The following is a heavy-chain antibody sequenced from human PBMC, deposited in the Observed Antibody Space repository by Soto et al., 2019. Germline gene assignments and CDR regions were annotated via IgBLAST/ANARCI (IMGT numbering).Heavy chain of an antibody. V-gene: IGHV1-69*06. CDR3: ATEPSITGNVGKYFDY. CDR2: VVPAFGKT. J-gene: IGHJ4*02. D-gene: IGHD1-20*01. Sequence: QVQLVQSGAEVKKPGSSVMVSCKASGDTSRPFSFSWVRQAPGLGLEWVGGVVPAFGKTNYAQRFQGRVTITADRSTNTVSLEVRSLRAEDSAVYYCATEPSITGNVGKYFDYWGQGTLITVSS. CDR1: GDTSRPFS.